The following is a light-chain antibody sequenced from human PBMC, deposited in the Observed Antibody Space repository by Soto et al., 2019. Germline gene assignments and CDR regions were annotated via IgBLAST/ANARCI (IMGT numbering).Light chain of an antibody. CDR1: QSVGSSY. V-gene: IGKV3-20*01. Sequence: EIVLTQSPGTLSLSPGERATLSCRASQSVGSSYLAWYQQIPGQAPRLLIYDTSNRATGIPDRFSGSGSGTDFTLTISRLEPEDFAVYYCQRYGSSPFTFGPGTKVHIK. CDR2: DTS. J-gene: IGKJ3*01. CDR3: QRYGSSPFT.